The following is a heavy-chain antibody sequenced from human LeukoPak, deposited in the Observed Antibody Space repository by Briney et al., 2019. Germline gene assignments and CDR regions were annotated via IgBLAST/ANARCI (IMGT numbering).Heavy chain of an antibody. V-gene: IGHV3-74*01. Sequence: GGSLRLSCAASGFTFSGHWMHWVRQAPGKGLVWVSRIDNDGSHTNYADSVKGRFTISRDNAKNMLWLQMNSLRVEDTAVYYCVRDRPHNWFDPWGQGILVTVSS. CDR1: GFTFSGHW. CDR3: VRDRPHNWFDP. J-gene: IGHJ5*02. CDR2: IDNDGSHT.